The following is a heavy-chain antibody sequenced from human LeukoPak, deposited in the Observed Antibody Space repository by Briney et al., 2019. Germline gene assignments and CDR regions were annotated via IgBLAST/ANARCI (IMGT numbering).Heavy chain of an antibody. Sequence: SETLSLTCTVSGDSIIRSRYYWGWIRQPPGKGLEWFGSIYYSGSTYYNPSLKSRVTISVDTSKNQFSLKLSSVTAADTAVYYCARLGIAARQAFDIWGQGTMVTVSS. V-gene: IGHV4-39*01. CDR3: ARLGIAARQAFDI. J-gene: IGHJ3*02. CDR1: GDSIIRSRYY. CDR2: IYYSGST. D-gene: IGHD6-6*01.